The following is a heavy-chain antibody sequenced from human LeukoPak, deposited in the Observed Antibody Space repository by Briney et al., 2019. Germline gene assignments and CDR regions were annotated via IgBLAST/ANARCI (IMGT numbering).Heavy chain of an antibody. J-gene: IGHJ4*02. CDR3: AGISTGVPTDY. CDR2: IYSGGTT. D-gene: IGHD2-8*01. V-gene: IGHV3-66*01. Sequence: GGSLRLSCAASGFTVSSNYMSWVRQTPGKGLEWVSVIYSGGTTYYADSVKGRFTISRDNSKNTLHLQMNNLRVEDTAVYYCAGISTGVPTDYWGQETVVTVSS. CDR1: GFTVSSNY.